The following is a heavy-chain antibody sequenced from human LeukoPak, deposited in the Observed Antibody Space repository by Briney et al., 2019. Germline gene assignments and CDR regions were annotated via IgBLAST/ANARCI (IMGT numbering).Heavy chain of an antibody. J-gene: IGHJ4*02. V-gene: IGHV3-15*01. CDR3: TTHRGYSYGYIDY. Sequence: GGSLRLSCAASGFTFSNAWMSWVRQAPGKGLEWVGRIKSKTDGGTTDYAAPVKGRFTISRDDSKNTLYLQMNSLKTEDTAVYYCTTHRGYSYGYIDYWGQGTLVTVSS. CDR1: GFTFSNAW. D-gene: IGHD5-18*01. CDR2: IKSKTDGGTT.